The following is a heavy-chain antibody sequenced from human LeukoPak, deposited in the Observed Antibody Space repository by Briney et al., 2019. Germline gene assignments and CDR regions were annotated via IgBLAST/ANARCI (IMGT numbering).Heavy chain of an antibody. V-gene: IGHV3-33*01. D-gene: IGHD3-22*01. CDR1: GFTFSDYG. J-gene: IGHJ4*02. CDR2: IWYDGSNK. CDR3: ARSLRDSSGYYFMD. Sequence: GGSLRLSCAASGFTFSDYGMHWVRQAPGKGLEWVAVIWYDGSNKYYADSVKGRFTIFRDNSKNTLFLQMNSLRAEDTAVYYCARSLRDSSGYYFMDWGQGTLATVSS.